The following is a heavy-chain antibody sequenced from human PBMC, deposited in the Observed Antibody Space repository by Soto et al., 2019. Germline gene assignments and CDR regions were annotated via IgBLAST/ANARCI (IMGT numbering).Heavy chain of an antibody. CDR2: INHSGST. J-gene: IGHJ5*02. D-gene: IGHD6-19*01. Sequence: SETLSLTCAVYGGSFSGYYWTWIRQPPGKGLEWIGEINHSGSTNYNPSLKSRVTISIDTSKNQSYLKLISVTAADTAVYYCTREQSDDNYFDPWGQGTLVTVSS. CDR3: TREQSDDNYFDP. CDR1: GGSFSGYY. V-gene: IGHV4-34*01.